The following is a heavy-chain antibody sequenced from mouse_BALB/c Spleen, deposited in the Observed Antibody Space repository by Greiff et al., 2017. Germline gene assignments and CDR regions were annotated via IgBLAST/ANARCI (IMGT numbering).Heavy chain of an antibody. D-gene: IGHD1-2*01. Sequence: VQLQQPGAELVKPGASVKLSCKASGYTFTSYWMHWVKQRPGQGLEWIGEINPSNGRTNYNEKFKSKATLTVDKSSSTAYMQLSSLTSEDSAVDYCARSEFITTATDYWGQGTTLTVSS. V-gene: IGHV1S81*02. CDR2: INPSNGRT. J-gene: IGHJ2*01. CDR3: ARSEFITTATDY. CDR1: GYTFTSYW.